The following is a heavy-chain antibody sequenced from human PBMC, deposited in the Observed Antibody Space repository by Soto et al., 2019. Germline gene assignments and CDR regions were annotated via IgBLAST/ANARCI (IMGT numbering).Heavy chain of an antibody. J-gene: IGHJ4*02. CDR2: IIPIFGTA. Sequence: QVKLVQSGAEVKKPGSSVKVSCKASGGTFSSYAISWVRQAPGQGLEWMGGIIPIFGTANYAQKFQGRVTITADESTSTAYMELSSLRSEDTAVYYCAREGGDYYDSSGYLCYFDYWGQGTLVTVSS. CDR3: AREGGDYYDSSGYLCYFDY. CDR1: GGTFSSYA. D-gene: IGHD3-22*01. V-gene: IGHV1-69*01.